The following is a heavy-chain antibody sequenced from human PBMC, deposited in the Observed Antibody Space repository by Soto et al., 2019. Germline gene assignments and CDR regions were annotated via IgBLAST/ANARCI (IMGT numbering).Heavy chain of an antibody. CDR2: IIPIFGTA. J-gene: IGHJ6*02. D-gene: IGHD6-13*01. CDR1: GGTFSSYA. Sequence: QVQLVQAGAEVKKPGSSVKVSCKASGGTFSSYAISWVRQAPGQGLEWMGGIIPIFGTANYAQKFQGRVTFTADESTRTAYMELSSLRSEDTAVYYCASAAAGTGYYYYYFGMDVWGQGTTVTVSS. CDR3: ASAAAGTGYYYYYFGMDV. V-gene: IGHV1-69*01.